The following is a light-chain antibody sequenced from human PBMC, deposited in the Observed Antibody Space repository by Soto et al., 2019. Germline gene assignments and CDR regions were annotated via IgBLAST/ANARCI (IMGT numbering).Light chain of an antibody. Sequence: DIQMTQSPSSLSASVGDRVTITCRASQDISNHLAWYQQKPGKVPKVLIYGASLLHSGAPSRFSGSGSGTDFTLTISSLQPEDVATYFCQKHDSAPWTFSQGTKVEIK. CDR1: QDISNH. CDR3: QKHDSAPWT. J-gene: IGKJ1*01. CDR2: GAS. V-gene: IGKV1-27*01.